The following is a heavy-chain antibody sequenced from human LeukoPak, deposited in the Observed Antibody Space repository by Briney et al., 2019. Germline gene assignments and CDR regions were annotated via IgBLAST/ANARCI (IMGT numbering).Heavy chain of an antibody. V-gene: IGHV3-7*05. J-gene: IGHJ4*02. D-gene: IGHD4-17*01. CDR3: ARDGFVWTSGIDYGWFDY. Sequence: PGGSLRLSCAASGFTLSTYWMSWVRQAPEEGLEWVANIQQDGSKKYYVDFVKVRFTISRDNGKNLLYLQMNSLRAEDTAVYYCARDGFVWTSGIDYGWFDYWGQGTLVTVSS. CDR2: IQQDGSKK. CDR1: GFTLSTYW.